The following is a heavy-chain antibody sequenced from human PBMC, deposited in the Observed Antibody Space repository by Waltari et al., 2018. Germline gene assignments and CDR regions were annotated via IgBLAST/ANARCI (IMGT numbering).Heavy chain of an antibody. Sequence: QVQLQESGPGLVKPSGTLSLTCAVSGGSLRRLNWWIWVRQPPGKGREWIGEIYHSGSTNYNPSLKSRVTISVDKSKNQFSLKLSSVTAADTAVYYCARDYSGSYYFDYWGQGTLVTVSS. D-gene: IGHD1-26*01. CDR3: ARDYSGSYYFDY. CDR1: GGSLRRLNW. CDR2: IYHSGST. V-gene: IGHV4-4*02. J-gene: IGHJ4*02.